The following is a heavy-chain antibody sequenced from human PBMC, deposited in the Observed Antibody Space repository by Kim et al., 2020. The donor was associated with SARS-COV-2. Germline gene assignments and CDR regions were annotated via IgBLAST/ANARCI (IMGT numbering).Heavy chain of an antibody. Sequence: DTVKGRFTISRDNAKNSLYLQMNSLRAEDTAVYYCARVGAVAGPSGYFDLWGRGTLVTVSS. CDR3: ARVGAVAGPSGYFDL. J-gene: IGHJ2*01. V-gene: IGHV3-11*01. D-gene: IGHD6-19*01.